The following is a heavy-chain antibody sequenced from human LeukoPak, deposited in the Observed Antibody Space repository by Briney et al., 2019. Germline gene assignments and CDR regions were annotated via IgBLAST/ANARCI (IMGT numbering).Heavy chain of an antibody. CDR2: IYYSGST. CDR3: AREGYYYDSSGYGDAFDI. CDR1: GGSISSSSYY. D-gene: IGHD3-22*01. J-gene: IGHJ3*02. Sequence: SETLSLTCTVSGGSISSSSYYWGWIRQPPGKGLEWIGSIYYSGSTYYNPSLKSRVTISVDTSKNQFSLKLSSVTAADTAVYYCAREGYYYDSSGYGDAFDIWGQGTMVTVSS. V-gene: IGHV4-39*07.